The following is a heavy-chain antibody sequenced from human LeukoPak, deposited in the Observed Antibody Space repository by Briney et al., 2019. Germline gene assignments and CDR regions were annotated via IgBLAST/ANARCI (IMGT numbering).Heavy chain of an antibody. CDR3: AKDPVVRATTGGFDY. V-gene: IGHV3-23*01. CDR1: GFAFNNYV. CDR2: ISGSGDST. Sequence: GGSLRLSCAASGFAFNNYVMTWVRQAPGKGLDWFSAISGSGDSTYYADSVKGRFTISRDSSKSTMYVQMDSLRAEDTAVYYCAKDPVVRATTGGFDYWGQGTLVTVSS. J-gene: IGHJ4*02. D-gene: IGHD1-26*01.